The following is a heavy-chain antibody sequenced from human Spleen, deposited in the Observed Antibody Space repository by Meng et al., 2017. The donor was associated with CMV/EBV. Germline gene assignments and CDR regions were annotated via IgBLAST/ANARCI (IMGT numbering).Heavy chain of an antibody. Sequence: GESLKISCAASGFIVSSYDMYWVRQPTGKGLEWVSGIGTRGDTYYPDSVRGRFTISRENAKNSLYLQMNNLRAGDTAVYYCIRGGIKRSGLDSMDVWGQGTTVTVSS. V-gene: IGHV3-13*01. CDR2: IGTRGDT. CDR1: GFIVSSYD. D-gene: IGHD3-16*01. J-gene: IGHJ6*02. CDR3: IRGGIKRSGLDSMDV.